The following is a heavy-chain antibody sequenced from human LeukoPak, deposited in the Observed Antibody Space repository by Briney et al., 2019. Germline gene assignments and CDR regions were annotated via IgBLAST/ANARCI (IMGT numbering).Heavy chain of an antibody. V-gene: IGHV3-23*01. CDR2: ISGSGGST. CDR1: GFTFSSYG. D-gene: IGHD2-21*02. Sequence: SGGSLRLSCAASGFTFSSYGMSWVRQAPGKGLEWVSAISGSGGSTYYADSVKGRFTISRDNSKNTLYLQMNSLRAEDTAVYYCARGGAFCGGDCYRDYWGQGTLVTVSS. J-gene: IGHJ4*02. CDR3: ARGGAFCGGDCYRDY.